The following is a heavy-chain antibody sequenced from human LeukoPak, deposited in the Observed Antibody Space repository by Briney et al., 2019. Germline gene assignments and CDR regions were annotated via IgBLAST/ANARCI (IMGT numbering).Heavy chain of an antibody. J-gene: IGHJ4*02. V-gene: IGHV4-59*01. CDR2: IYYSGST. Sequence: SETLSLTCTVSGGPISSYYWSWIRQPPGKGLEWIGYIYYSGSTNYNPSLKSRVTISVDTCKNQFSLKLSSVTAADTAVYYCARATWLPVGLYYYDSSGYYYYFDPWGQGTLVTVSS. CDR3: ARATWLPVGLYYYDSSGYYYYFDP. CDR1: GGPISSYY. D-gene: IGHD3-22*01.